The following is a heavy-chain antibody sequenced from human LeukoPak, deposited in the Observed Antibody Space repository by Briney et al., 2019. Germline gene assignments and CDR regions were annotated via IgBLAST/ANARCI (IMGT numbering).Heavy chain of an antibody. CDR1: GGSFSGYY. Sequence: PSETLSLTCAVYGGSFSGYYWSWIRQPPGKGLEWIGEIHYGGNTNYNTSLKSRVTISVDTSKNQFSLKLSSVTAADTAVYYCARPRIVGAPGYFQHWGQGTLVTVSS. J-gene: IGHJ1*01. CDR2: IHYGGNT. CDR3: ARPRIVGAPGYFQH. V-gene: IGHV4-34*01. D-gene: IGHD1-26*01.